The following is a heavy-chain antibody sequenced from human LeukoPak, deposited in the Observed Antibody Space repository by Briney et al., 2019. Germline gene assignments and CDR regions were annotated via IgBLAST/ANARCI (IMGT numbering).Heavy chain of an antibody. J-gene: IGHJ4*02. Sequence: SSVKVSCKASGGTFSSYAISWVRQAPGQGLEWMGRIIPFLGITNYAQKFQGRVTITADKSTSTAYMELSSLRSDDTAVYYCARDPSGGYVPYFDYWGQGTLVTVSS. D-gene: IGHD3-16*01. CDR3: ARDPSGGYVPYFDY. CDR2: IIPFLGIT. CDR1: GGTFSSYA. V-gene: IGHV1-69*04.